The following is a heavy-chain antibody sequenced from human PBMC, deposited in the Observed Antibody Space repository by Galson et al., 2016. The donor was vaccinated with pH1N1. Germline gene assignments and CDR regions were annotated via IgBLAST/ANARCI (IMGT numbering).Heavy chain of an antibody. Sequence: SLRLSCAASGFTFSGFYMDWVRQAPGKGLEWVGRITKRPEGYTTQDATSVKGRFIISRDDSKDLLYLQMNSLKTEDTAVYYCTRENHHKFDYWAREPWSPSRQ. CDR2: ITKRPEGYTT. J-gene: IGHJ4*02. CDR3: TRENHHKFDY. V-gene: IGHV3-72*01. D-gene: IGHD1-14*01. CDR1: GFTFSGFY.